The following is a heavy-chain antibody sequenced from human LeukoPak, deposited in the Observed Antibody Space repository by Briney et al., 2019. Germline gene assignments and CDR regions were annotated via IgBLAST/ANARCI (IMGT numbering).Heavy chain of an antibody. CDR1: GFTVSSNY. V-gene: IGHV3-66*01. Sequence: GGSLRLSCAASGFTVSSNYMSWVRQAPGKGLEWVSIIYSGGSTDYANSVRGRFTISRDNSKNTLYLEMNSLRAEDTAVYYCAAASQWLVFESWGQGTLVTVSS. J-gene: IGHJ4*02. D-gene: IGHD6-19*01. CDR3: AAASQWLVFES. CDR2: IYSGGST.